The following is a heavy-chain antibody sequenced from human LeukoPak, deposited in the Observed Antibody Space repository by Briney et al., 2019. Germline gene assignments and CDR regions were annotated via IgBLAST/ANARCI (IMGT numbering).Heavy chain of an antibody. Sequence: SETLSLTCALYGGSFTGYYWSWIRPPPGKVMEWIGEINHSGSTNYNPSLKSRVTISVDTSKNQFSLKLSSVTAADTAVYYCARGEMATVPFDYWGQGTLVTVSS. V-gene: IGHV4-34*01. CDR3: ARGEMATVPFDY. D-gene: IGHD5-24*01. CDR2: INHSGST. J-gene: IGHJ4*02. CDR1: GGSFTGYY.